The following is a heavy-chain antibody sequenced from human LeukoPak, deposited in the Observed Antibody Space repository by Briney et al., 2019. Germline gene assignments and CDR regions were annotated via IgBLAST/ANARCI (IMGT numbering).Heavy chain of an antibody. D-gene: IGHD1-26*01. CDR3: ARDGRFAAYEPDY. CDR1: GLTVSNYG. CDR2: ISAYDGNT. Sequence: ASVKVSCKASGLTVSNYGITWVRQAPGQGLECVGWISAYDGNTNYAQKFQGRVTMTTDTSTSTAHMELRSLRYDDTAVYYCARDGRFAAYEPDYWGQGTLVTVSS. J-gene: IGHJ4*02. V-gene: IGHV1-18*01.